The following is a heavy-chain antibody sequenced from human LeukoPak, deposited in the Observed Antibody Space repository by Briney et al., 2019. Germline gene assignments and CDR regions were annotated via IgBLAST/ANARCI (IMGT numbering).Heavy chain of an antibody. D-gene: IGHD2-2*01. CDR2: INPSGGST. J-gene: IGHJ4*02. CDR1: GYTFSSYY. V-gene: IGHV1-46*01. Sequence: ASVKFYCKASGYTFSSYYMQCVRQAPGQWLEWMGIINPSGGSTSYAQKFQGRVTMTRDTSTSTVYMELSSLRSEDTAVYYCARGGSMVYWGQGTLVTVSS. CDR3: ARGGSMVY.